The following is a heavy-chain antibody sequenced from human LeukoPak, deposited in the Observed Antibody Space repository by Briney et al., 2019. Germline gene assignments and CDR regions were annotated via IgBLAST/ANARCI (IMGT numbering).Heavy chain of an antibody. CDR2: IYYSGST. D-gene: IGHD6-13*01. V-gene: IGHV4-59*01. CDR1: GGSISSYY. Sequence: SETLSLTCTVSGGSISSYYWSWIRQPPGKGLEWIGYIYYSGSTNYNPSLKSRVTISVDTSKNQFSLKLSSVTAADTAVYYCARDTAYSSSLDGYYYMDVWGKGTTVTVSS. J-gene: IGHJ6*03. CDR3: ARDTAYSSSLDGYYYMDV.